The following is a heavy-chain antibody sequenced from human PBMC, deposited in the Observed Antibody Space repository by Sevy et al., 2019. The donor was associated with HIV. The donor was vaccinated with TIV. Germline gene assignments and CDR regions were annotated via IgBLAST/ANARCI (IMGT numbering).Heavy chain of an antibody. CDR3: AGRLRFTWYFDL. CDR1: GGSISSSSYY. V-gene: IGHV4-39*01. D-gene: IGHD3-3*01. J-gene: IGHJ2*01. Sequence: SETLSLTCTVSGGSISSSSYYWGWIRQPPGKGLEWIGSIYYSGSTYYNPSLKSRVTISVDTSKNQFSLKLSSVTAAYSAVYYWAGRLRFTWYFDLWGRGTLVTVSS. CDR2: IYYSGST.